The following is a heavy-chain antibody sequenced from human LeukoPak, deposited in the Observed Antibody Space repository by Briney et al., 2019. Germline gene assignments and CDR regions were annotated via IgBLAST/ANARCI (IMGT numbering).Heavy chain of an antibody. D-gene: IGHD3-3*01. J-gene: IGHJ6*02. CDR3: ARDQERLTYDDYYYGMDV. Sequence: PGGSLRLSCAASGFSFRSYAMSWVRQAPGKGLEWVSSIRDDESNTYYADSVKGRFTISRDNSKNTLYLQMNSLRAEDTAVYYCARDQERLTYDDYYYGMDVWGQGTTVTVSS. V-gene: IGHV3-23*01. CDR2: IRDDESNT. CDR1: GFSFRSYA.